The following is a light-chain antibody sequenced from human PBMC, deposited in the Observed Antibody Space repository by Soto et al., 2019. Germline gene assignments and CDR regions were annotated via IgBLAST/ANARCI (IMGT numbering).Light chain of an antibody. V-gene: IGKV1-5*01. J-gene: IGKJ1*01. CDR1: QSISRW. CDR2: DGS. CDR3: QQYKTSWT. Sequence: DIQMTQSPSTLSASVGDRVTITCRASQSISRWLSCYQQKPGKAPHLLIYDGSRLDSGVPARFSGGGSGTEFTLTISSLQPDDFATYYCQQYKTSWTFGQGTKVDI.